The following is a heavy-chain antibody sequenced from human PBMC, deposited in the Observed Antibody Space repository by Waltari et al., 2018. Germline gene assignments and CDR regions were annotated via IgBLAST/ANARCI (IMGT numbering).Heavy chain of an antibody. J-gene: IGHJ6*03. V-gene: IGHV4-59*11. D-gene: IGHD1-26*01. Sequence: QVQLQESGPGLVKPSETLSLTCTVSGGSISSHYWSCIRQPPGKGLEWIGYSYYSGSTNYNPSLKSRVTISVDTSKNQFSLKLSSVTAADTAVYYCARDLVEGGYYYMDVWGKGTTVTVSS. CDR1: GGSISSHY. CDR3: ARDLVEGGYYYMDV. CDR2: SYYSGST.